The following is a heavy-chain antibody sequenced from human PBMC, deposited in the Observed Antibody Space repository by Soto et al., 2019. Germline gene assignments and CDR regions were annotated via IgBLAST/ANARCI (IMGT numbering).Heavy chain of an antibody. CDR3: AKFLEFVSVYSSGPFDY. V-gene: IGHV3-23*01. J-gene: IGHJ4*02. Sequence: PGGSLRLSCAASGFTFSSYAMSWVRQAPGKGLEWVSAISGSGGSTYYADSVKGRFTISRDNSKNTLYLQMNSLRAEDTAVYYCAKFLEFVSVYSSGPFDYWGQGTLVTVSS. CDR1: GFTFSSYA. D-gene: IGHD6-19*01. CDR2: ISGSGGST.